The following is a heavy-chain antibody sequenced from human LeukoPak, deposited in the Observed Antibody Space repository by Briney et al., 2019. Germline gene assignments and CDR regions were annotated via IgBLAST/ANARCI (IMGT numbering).Heavy chain of an antibody. D-gene: IGHD3-22*01. J-gene: IGHJ3*02. V-gene: IGHV4-59*01. CDR2: ICYSGST. CDR1: GGSISSYY. Sequence: SETLSLTCTVSGGSISSYYWSWIRQPPGKGLEWIGYICYSGSTNYNPSLKSRVTISVGTSKNQFSLKLSSVTAADTAVYYCARDRVSYDSSGLDAFDIWGQGTMVTVSS. CDR3: ARDRVSYDSSGLDAFDI.